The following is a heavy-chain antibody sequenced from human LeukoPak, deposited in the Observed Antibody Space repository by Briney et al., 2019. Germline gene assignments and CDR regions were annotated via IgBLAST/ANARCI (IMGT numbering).Heavy chain of an antibody. CDR2: ISSSGSTI. CDR3: ASGGIVVVPAAMPNWFDP. V-gene: IGHV3-11*04. J-gene: IGHJ5*02. CDR1: GFTFSDYY. Sequence: GGSLRLSCAASGFTFSDYYMSWIRQAPGKGLEWVSYISSSGSTIYYADSVKGRFTISMDNAKNSLYLQMNSLRAEDTAVYYCASGGIVVVPAAMPNWFDPWGQGTLVTVSS. D-gene: IGHD2-2*01.